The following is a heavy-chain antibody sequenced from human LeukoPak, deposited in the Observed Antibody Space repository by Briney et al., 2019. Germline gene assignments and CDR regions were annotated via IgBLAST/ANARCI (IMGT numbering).Heavy chain of an antibody. CDR1: GGSFSGYY. Sequence: PSETLSLTCAVYGGSFSGYYWSWIRQPPGKGLEWIGYIYYSGSTNYNPSLKSRVTISVDTSKNQFSLKLSSVTAADTAVYYCARGRADFWSGQNVGYYYYYMDVWGKGTTVTVSS. CDR2: IYYSGST. J-gene: IGHJ6*03. D-gene: IGHD3-3*01. CDR3: ARGRADFWSGQNVGYYYYYMDV. V-gene: IGHV4-59*01.